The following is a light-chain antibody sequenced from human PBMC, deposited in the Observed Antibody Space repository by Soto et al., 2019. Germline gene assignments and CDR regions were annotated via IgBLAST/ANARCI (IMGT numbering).Light chain of an antibody. Sequence: EIVLTQSPVTLSLSPGERAILSCRASQSVSSSYLAWYRQKPGQAPSLLIYGTSSRAAGVPDRFSGSGSGTEFTLTITRLEPEDFAVYYCQQYGSSPRTFGQGTKVDIK. J-gene: IGKJ1*01. CDR1: QSVSSSY. CDR3: QQYGSSPRT. CDR2: GTS. V-gene: IGKV3-20*01.